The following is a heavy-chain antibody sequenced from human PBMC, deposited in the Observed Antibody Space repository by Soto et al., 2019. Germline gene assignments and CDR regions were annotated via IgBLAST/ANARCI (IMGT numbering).Heavy chain of an antibody. CDR2: INHSGST. Sequence: PSETLSLTCAVYGGSFSGYYWSWIRQPPGKGLEWIGEINHSGSTNYNPSLKSRVTISVDTSKNQFSLKLSSVTAEDTAVYYCARGSLAYNWNPLHYYYYYGMDVWGQGTKVSVS. CDR1: GGSFSGYY. D-gene: IGHD1-20*01. CDR3: ARGSLAYNWNPLHYYYYYGMDV. V-gene: IGHV4-34*01. J-gene: IGHJ6*02.